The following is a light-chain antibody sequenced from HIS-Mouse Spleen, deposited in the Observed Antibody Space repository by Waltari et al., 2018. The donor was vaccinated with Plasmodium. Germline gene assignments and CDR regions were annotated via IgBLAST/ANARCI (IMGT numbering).Light chain of an antibody. CDR2: EGS. CDR3: CSYAGSSTVVV. CDR1: SRDVGSYNL. V-gene: IGLV2-23*03. Sequence: QSALTQPASVSGSPGQSITISCTGTSRDVGSYNLVSWYQQHPGKAPKLMMYEGSKRPSGVSNRCDGSKSGNTASLTISGRQAEDEADYYCCSYAGSSTVVVFGGGTKLTVL. J-gene: IGLJ2*01.